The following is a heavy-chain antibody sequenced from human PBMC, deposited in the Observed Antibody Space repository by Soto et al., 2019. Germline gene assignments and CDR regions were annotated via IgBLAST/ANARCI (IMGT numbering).Heavy chain of an antibody. D-gene: IGHD5-18*01. CDR1: GDPLNTGGYY. V-gene: IGHV4-31*03. Sequence: SETLSLTCTVSGDPLNTGGYYWSWIRHLPGKGLEWLGYIYYSGNTYYNPSLKGRVNLSGDMSKKQFSLRLSSVTAADTAVYYCARTPGKLRGYSDGPAGPFDSRAQGALVTVSS. J-gene: IGHJ4*02. CDR3: ARTPGKLRGYSDGPAGPFDS. CDR2: IYYSGNT.